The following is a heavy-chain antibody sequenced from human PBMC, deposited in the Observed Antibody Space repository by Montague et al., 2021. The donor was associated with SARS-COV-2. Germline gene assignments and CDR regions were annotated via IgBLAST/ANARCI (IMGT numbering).Heavy chain of an antibody. D-gene: IGHD3-10*01. CDR1: GESFSGYH. J-gene: IGHJ6*03. CDR2: INHGGIT. V-gene: IGHV4-34*01. Sequence: SETLSLTCAVYGESFSGYHWNWIRQPPGKGLEWIGEINHGGITNYNPSLKSRLTISADTSKNQFSLKLTPVAAADTAVYYCARLRDGVVPSPILGVGPYYSYYFIDVWGKGTTVTVSS. CDR3: ARLRDGVVPSPILGVGPYYSYYFIDV.